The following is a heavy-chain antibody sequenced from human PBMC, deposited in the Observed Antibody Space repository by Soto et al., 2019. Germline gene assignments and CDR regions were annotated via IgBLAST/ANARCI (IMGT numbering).Heavy chain of an antibody. D-gene: IGHD5-12*01. CDR1: GFTFSGSA. CDR3: TRLGRDGYTNEGYGMDV. V-gene: IGHV3-73*01. CDR2: IRSKTNSDAT. Sequence: PGGSLRLSCAASGFTFSGSAMHWVRQASGKGLEWVGRIRSKTNSDATAYAASVKGRFTISRDDSKNTAYLQMNSLKTEDTAVYYGTRLGRDGYTNEGYGMDVWGQGTTVTVSS. J-gene: IGHJ6*02.